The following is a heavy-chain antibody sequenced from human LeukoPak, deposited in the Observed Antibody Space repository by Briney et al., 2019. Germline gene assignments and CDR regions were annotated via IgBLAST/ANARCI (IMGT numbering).Heavy chain of an antibody. CDR1: GFTFSSYW. Sequence: GGSLRLSCAASGFTFSSYWMHWVRQAPGKGLVWVSRIKSDGSITNYADSVKGRFTISRDNAKNTLYVQMNSLRAEDTAVYYCAELGITMIGGVWGKGTTVTISS. CDR3: AELGITMIGGV. CDR2: IKSDGSIT. D-gene: IGHD3-10*02. V-gene: IGHV3-74*01. J-gene: IGHJ6*04.